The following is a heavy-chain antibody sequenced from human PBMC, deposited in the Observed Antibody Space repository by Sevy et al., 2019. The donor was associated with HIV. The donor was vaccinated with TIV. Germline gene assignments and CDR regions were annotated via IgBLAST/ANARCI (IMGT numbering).Heavy chain of an antibody. CDR1: GFTFSSYA. CDR2: ISGSGGST. Sequence: GGSLRLSCAASGFTFSSYAMSWVRQAPGKGLEWVSAISGSGGSTYYADSVKGRFTISRDNSKNTLYLQMNSLRAEDTAVYYCAKGPYGTVTTTQYYFDYWGQGTLVTVSS. J-gene: IGHJ4*02. V-gene: IGHV3-23*01. CDR3: AKGPYGTVTTTQYYFDY. D-gene: IGHD4-4*01.